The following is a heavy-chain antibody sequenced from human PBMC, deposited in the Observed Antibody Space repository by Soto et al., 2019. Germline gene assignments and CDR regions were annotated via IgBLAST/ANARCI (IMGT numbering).Heavy chain of an antibody. D-gene: IGHD2-8*01. CDR1: GYSFTDYH. CDR3: ARGHSTDCSNGVCSFFYNHEMDV. Sequence: ASVKVSCKASGYSFTDYHVHWVRQAPGQGLEWLGWINPKSGGTSTAQKFQGWVTMTRDTSINTAYMDLTRLRSDDTAVYYCARGHSTDCSNGVCSFFYNHEMDVWGQGTPITV. CDR2: INPKSGGT. J-gene: IGHJ6*02. V-gene: IGHV1-2*04.